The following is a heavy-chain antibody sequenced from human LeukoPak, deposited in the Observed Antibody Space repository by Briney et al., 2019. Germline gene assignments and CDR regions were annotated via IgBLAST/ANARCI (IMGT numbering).Heavy chain of an antibody. J-gene: IGHJ3*02. V-gene: IGHV4-30-2*01. D-gene: IGHD3-22*01. CDR2: IYHSGST. CDR1: GGSISSGGYS. CDR3: ARVSSSGAIYAFDI. Sequence: SETLSLTCAVSGGSISSGGYSWSWIRQPPGKDLEWIGYIYHSGSTYYNPSLKSRVTISVDRSKNQFSLKLSSVTAADTAVYYCARVSSSGAIYAFDIWGQGTMVTVSS.